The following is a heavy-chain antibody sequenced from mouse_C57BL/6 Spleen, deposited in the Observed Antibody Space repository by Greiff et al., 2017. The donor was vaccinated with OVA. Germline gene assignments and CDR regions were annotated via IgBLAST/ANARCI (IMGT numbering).Heavy chain of an antibody. D-gene: IGHD3-2*02. CDR1: GYSITSGYY. CDR2: ISYDGSN. CDR3: AGKDSSGSSWFAY. Sequence: EVKLVESGPGLVKPSQSLSLTCSVTGYSITSGYYWNWIRQFPGNKLEWMGYISYDGSNNYNPSLKNRISITRDTSKNQFFLKLNSVTTEDTATYYCAGKDSSGSSWFAYWGQGTLVTVSA. V-gene: IGHV3-6*01. J-gene: IGHJ3*01.